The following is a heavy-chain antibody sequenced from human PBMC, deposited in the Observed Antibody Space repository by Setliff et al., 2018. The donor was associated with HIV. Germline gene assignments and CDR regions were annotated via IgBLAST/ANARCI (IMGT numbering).Heavy chain of an antibody. CDR2: IYYTGIP. J-gene: IGHJ4*02. Sequence: SETLSLTCTVSGGSISSHYWSWIRQPPGKGLEWVGLIYYTGIPTYNPSLSSRVTISVDTSKNQFSLKLISVTAADTAVYYCARAGSYGWDYWGQGTLVTVSS. CDR3: ARAGSYGWDY. CDR1: GGSISSHY. V-gene: IGHV4-59*11. D-gene: IGHD5-18*01.